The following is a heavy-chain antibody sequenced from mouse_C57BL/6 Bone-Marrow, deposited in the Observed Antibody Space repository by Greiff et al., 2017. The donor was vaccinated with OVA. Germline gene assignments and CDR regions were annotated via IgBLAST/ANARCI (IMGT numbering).Heavy chain of an antibody. CDR3: TTNPGDWYYFDY. CDR1: GFNIKDDY. CDR2: IDPENGDT. J-gene: IGHJ2*01. D-gene: IGHD3-3*01. Sequence: VQLQQSGAELVRPGASVKLSCTASGFNIKDDYMHWVKQRPEQGLEWIGWIDPENGDTEYASKFQGKATITADTSSNTAYLQLSSLTSEDTAVYYCTTNPGDWYYFDYWGQGTTLTVSS. V-gene: IGHV14-4*01.